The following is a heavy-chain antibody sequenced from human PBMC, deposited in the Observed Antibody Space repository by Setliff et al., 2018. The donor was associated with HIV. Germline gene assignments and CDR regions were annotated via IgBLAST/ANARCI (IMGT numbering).Heavy chain of an antibody. Sequence: GGSLRLSCVASGFTFSSYAMNWVRQGPGKGLEWVSYISSSGSSIYYADSVKGRFAMSRDNSKNTVYLQMNSLRAEDTAVYYCARDSAFPTDRFDYWGQGTLVTVSS. CDR3: ARDSAFPTDRFDY. V-gene: IGHV3-23*01. D-gene: IGHD3-10*01. CDR1: GFTFSSYA. J-gene: IGHJ4*02. CDR2: ISSSGSSI.